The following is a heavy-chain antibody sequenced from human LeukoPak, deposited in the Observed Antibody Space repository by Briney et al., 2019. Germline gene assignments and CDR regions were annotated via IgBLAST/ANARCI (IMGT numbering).Heavy chain of an antibody. CDR1: GYTFTGYY. J-gene: IGHJ4*02. CDR2: INPNSGGT. D-gene: IGHD4-17*01. CDR3: ATIGVTTLPALR. Sequence: ASVKVSCKASGYTFTGYYMHWLRQAPGQGLEWMGRINPNSGGTNYAEKFQGRVTMTSDTSISTAYMELSRLRSDDTAVYYCATIGVTTLPALRWGQGTLVTVSS. V-gene: IGHV1-2*06.